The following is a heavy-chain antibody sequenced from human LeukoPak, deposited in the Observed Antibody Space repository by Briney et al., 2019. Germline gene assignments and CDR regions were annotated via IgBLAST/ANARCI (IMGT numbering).Heavy chain of an antibody. J-gene: IGHJ6*02. CDR2: INHSGST. D-gene: IGHD6-13*01. CDR3: ARGLAAADYYYYYGMDV. V-gene: IGHV4-34*01. CDR1: GGSFSGYY. Sequence: PSETLSLTCAVYGGSFSGYYWSWIRQPPGKGLEWIGEINHSGSTNYNPSLKSRVTISVDTSKNQFSLKLSSVTAADTAVYYCARGLAAADYYYYYGMDVWGQGTTVTVSS.